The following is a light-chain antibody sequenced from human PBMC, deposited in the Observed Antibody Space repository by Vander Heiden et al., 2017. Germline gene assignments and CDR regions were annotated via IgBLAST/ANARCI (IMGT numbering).Light chain of an antibody. J-gene: IGKJ2*01. V-gene: IGKV2-30*01. Sequence: LVMTQPQPPLLVLLGQAAPIPSRSSQRLVYSDRDTYLSWFQQRPGQPPRRLIYKVSQRDSGVPGRFSGSGSGTDFTLNISRVEAEDVGIYYCMQATHWYTFGQGTRLEIK. CDR1: QRLVYSDRDTY. CDR2: KVS. CDR3: MQATHWYT.